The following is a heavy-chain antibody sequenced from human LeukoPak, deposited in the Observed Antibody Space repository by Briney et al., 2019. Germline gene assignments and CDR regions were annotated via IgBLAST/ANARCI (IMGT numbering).Heavy chain of an antibody. CDR2: TYYRSKWYN. V-gene: IGHV6-1*01. J-gene: IGHJ6*02. CDR3: ARDQSGLLWFGDENYYYGMDV. CDR1: GDSVSSNSAA. Sequence: SQTLSLTCAISGDSVSSNSAAWNWIRQSPSRGLEWLGRTYYRSKWYNDYAVSVKSRITINPDTSKNQFSLQLNSVAPEDTAVYYCARDQSGLLWFGDENYYYGMDVWGQGTTVTVPS. D-gene: IGHD3-10*01.